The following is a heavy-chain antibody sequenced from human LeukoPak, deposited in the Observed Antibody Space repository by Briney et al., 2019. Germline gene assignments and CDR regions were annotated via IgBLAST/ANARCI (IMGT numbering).Heavy chain of an antibody. V-gene: IGHV4-59*08. CDR3: ATGRSIRYFDY. CDR1: GVSIFSYY. D-gene: IGHD3-9*01. CDR2: THYSGTT. Sequence: SETLSLTCTVSGVSIFSYYWNWIRQPPGQGLEWIGYTHYSGTTNYNPSLKSRVSISIDTSKSQFSLKLTSATAADTAIYYCATGRSIRYFDYWGQGTLLSVSS. J-gene: IGHJ4*02.